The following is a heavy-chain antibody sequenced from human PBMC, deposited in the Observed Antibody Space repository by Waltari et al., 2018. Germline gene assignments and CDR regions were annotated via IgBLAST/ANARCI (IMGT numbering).Heavy chain of an antibody. D-gene: IGHD6-13*01. Sequence: QVQLQQWGAGLLKPSETLSLTCAVYGGSFSGYYWSWIRQPSGRGLEWIGDINHSGSTNNSPGLKKRVTISVNAYKSQFALKLSSVTAADAAVYYGARGRAYSSSWYGGWGQGTLVTVSS. J-gene: IGHJ4*02. CDR2: INHSGST. V-gene: IGHV4-34*01. CDR3: ARGRAYSSSWYGG. CDR1: GGSFSGYY.